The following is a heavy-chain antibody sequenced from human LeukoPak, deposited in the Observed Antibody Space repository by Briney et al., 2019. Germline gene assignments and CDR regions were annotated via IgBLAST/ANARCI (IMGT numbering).Heavy chain of an antibody. CDR3: ARRDRTLDY. CDR2: INHSGST. CDR1: GGSFSGYY. V-gene: IGHV4-34*01. Sequence: SETLSLTCAVYGGSFSGYYWSWIRQPPGKGLEWIGEINHSGSTNYNPSLKSRVTISVDTSKNQFSLKLSSVTAADTAVYYCARRDRTLDYWGQGTLVTVSS. D-gene: IGHD1-7*01. J-gene: IGHJ4*02.